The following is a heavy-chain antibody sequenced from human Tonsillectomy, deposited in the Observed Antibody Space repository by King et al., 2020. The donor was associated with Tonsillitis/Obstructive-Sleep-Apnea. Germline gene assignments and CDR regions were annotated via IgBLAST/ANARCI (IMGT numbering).Heavy chain of an antibody. Sequence: VQLVESGGDLVQPGGSLRLSCAASGFTFSNYNMNWVRQAPGKGLEWVSFISGTSSTIFYADSVKGRFTISRDNARNSLYLQMNSLRDGDTAVYYCARDAPPGNAGPPPFDSWGQGTLVTVSS. CDR2: ISGTSSTI. V-gene: IGHV3-48*02. J-gene: IGHJ4*02. CDR3: ARDAPPGNAGPPPFDS. CDR1: GFTFSNYN.